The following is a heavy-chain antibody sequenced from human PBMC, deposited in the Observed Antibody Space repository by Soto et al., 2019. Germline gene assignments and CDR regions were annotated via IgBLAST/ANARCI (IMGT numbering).Heavy chain of an antibody. CDR3: ASVTSLSGYDWGYFDY. J-gene: IGHJ4*02. CDR2: IIPIFGTA. V-gene: IGHV1-69*01. Sequence: QVQLVQSGAEVKKPGSSVKVSCKASGGTFSSYAISWVRQAPGQGLEWMGGIIPIFGTANYAQKFQGRVTITADESTSTAYMELSSLRAEDTAVYYCASVTSLSGYDWGYFDYWGQGTLVTVSS. CDR1: GGTFSSYA. D-gene: IGHD5-12*01.